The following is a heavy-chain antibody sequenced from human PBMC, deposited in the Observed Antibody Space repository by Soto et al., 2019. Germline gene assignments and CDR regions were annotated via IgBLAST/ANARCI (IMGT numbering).Heavy chain of an antibody. J-gene: IGHJ6*02. D-gene: IGHD7-27*01. CDR2: ISGYNGNT. Sequence: QVQLLQSGGEVKKPGASVKVSCNSSDHTFTYYGITWVRRAPGQGLEWMGWISGYNGNTKYAQKFQDRVTMSADTSTRTAYMEMRSLTSDETAVYFCAATGGHYFGFDVWGQGTTVTVSS. CDR3: AATGGHYFGFDV. V-gene: IGHV1-18*01. CDR1: DHTFTYYG.